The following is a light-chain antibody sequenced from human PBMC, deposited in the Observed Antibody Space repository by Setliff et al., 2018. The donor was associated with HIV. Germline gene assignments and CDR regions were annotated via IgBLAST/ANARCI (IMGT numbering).Light chain of an antibody. CDR3: SSYTGSSTLYV. V-gene: IGLV2-14*01. CDR2: EVS. J-gene: IGLJ1*01. CDR1: SSDVGAYNY. Sequence: QSALAQPASVSGSPGQSITISCTGTSSDVGAYNYVSWYQQDPGKAPKLMIYEVSNRPSGVSDRFSVSKSGNTASLTISGLQAEDEADYYCSSYTGSSTLYVFGTGTKVTVL.